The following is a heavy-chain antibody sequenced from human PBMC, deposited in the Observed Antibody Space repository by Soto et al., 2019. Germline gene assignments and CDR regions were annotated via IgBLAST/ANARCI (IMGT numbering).Heavy chain of an antibody. J-gene: IGHJ3*02. D-gene: IGHD5-12*01. CDR2: INPSGGST. CDR1: GYTFTTYY. Sequence: APVKVSCKASGYTFTTYYMDWVLQAPGQGLEWMGIINPSGGSTSYAQKFQGRVTMTRDTSTSTVYMELSSLRSEDTAVYYCAREGDGYRIDAFDIWGQGTMVTVSS. CDR3: AREGDGYRIDAFDI. V-gene: IGHV1-46*01.